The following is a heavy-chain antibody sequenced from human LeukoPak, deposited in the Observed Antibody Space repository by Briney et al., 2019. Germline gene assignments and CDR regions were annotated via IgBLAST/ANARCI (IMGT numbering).Heavy chain of an antibody. D-gene: IGHD6-6*01. V-gene: IGHV4-59*12. CDR2: INYSGST. CDR1: GGSISDYY. CDR3: ARDTHFSSSSGYFYYYTNV. J-gene: IGHJ6*03. Sequence: SETLSLTCTVSGGSISDYYWSWIRQSPDKGLEWIGYINYSGSTNYNPSLKSRVTISVDTSKNQFSLKLSSVTAADTAVYYCARDTHFSSSSGYFYYYTNVWGKGTTVTVSS.